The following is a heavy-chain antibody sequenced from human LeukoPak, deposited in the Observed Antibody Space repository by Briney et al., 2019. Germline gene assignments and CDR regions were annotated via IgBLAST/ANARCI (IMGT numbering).Heavy chain of an antibody. J-gene: IGHJ6*02. CDR1: GFSVSNTY. CDR3: ARSAARLRYYYAMDV. Sequence: GGSLRLSCAASGFSVSNTYMSWVRQAPGKGLEWVSVIHSGDSGVSTYYADSVKGRFTISRHNSKNTLYLQMSSLRAEDTAVYFCARSAARLRYYYAMDVWGQGTTVTVCS. CDR2: IHSGDSGVST. V-gene: IGHV3-53*04. D-gene: IGHD6-6*01.